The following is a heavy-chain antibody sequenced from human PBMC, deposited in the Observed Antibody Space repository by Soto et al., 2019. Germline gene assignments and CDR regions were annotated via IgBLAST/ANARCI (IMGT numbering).Heavy chain of an antibody. CDR2: INPSGGST. D-gene: IGHD3-10*01. J-gene: IGHJ4*02. CDR3: ARAGSSGGYFDY. V-gene: IGHV1-46*01. CDR1: GYTFTSYY. Sequence: ASVKVSYKASGYTFTSYYMHWARQAPGQGLEWMGIINPSGGSTSYAQKFQGRVTMTRDTSTSTVYMELSSLRSEDTAVYYCARAGSSGGYFDYWGQGTLVTVSS.